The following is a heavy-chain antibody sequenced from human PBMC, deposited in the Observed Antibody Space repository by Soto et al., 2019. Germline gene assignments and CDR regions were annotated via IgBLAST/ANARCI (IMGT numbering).Heavy chain of an antibody. J-gene: IGHJ3*02. V-gene: IGHV4-31*03. Sequence: SETLSLTCTVSGGSISSGGYYWSWIRQHPGKGLEWIGYIYYSGSTYYNPSLKSRVTISVDTSKNQFSLKLSSVTAADTAVYYCAREPKGYCSGGSCYSSAFDIWGQGTMVTVS. CDR3: AREPKGYCSGGSCYSSAFDI. CDR2: IYYSGST. CDR1: GGSISSGGYY. D-gene: IGHD2-15*01.